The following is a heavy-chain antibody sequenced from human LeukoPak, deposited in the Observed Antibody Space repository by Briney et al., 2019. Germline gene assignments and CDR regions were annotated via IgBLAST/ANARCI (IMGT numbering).Heavy chain of an antibody. CDR1: GGSISSYY. D-gene: IGHD3-22*01. J-gene: IGHJ6*02. CDR2: IYYSGST. V-gene: IGHV4-59*01. CDR3: ARAKNGPYSSGYYYDPYYGMDV. Sequence: PSETLSLTCSVSGGSISSYYWSWIRQPPGKGLEWIGYIYYSGSTNYNPSLKSRVTISVDTSKNQFSLKLSSVTAADTAVYYCARAKNGPYSSGYYYDPYYGMDVWGQGTTVTVSS.